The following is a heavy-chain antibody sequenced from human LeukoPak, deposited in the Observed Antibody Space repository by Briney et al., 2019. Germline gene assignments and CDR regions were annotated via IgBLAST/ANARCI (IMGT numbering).Heavy chain of an antibody. J-gene: IGHJ4*02. CDR3: ARKLLSPAAPFDY. D-gene: IGHD4-23*01. CDR2: IYSGGST. Sequence: GGSLRLSCVAPGVNVRSKHMSWVRQAPGKGLEWVSVIYSGGSTYYAKSVEGRFTISRDNSKNTLYLQMNSLRVEDTAVYYCARKLLSPAAPFDYWGPGTLVTVSS. V-gene: IGHV3-53*01. CDR1: GVNVRSKH.